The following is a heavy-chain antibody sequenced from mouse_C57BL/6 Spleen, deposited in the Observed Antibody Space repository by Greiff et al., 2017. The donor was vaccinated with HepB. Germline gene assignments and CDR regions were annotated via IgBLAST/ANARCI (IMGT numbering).Heavy chain of an antibody. V-gene: IGHV5-17*01. CDR2: ISSGSSTI. J-gene: IGHJ4*01. CDR3: ARRSTVPAMDY. D-gene: IGHD1-1*01. Sequence: EVQWVESGGGLVKPGGSLKLSCAASGFTFSDYGMHWVRQAPEKGLEWVAYISSGSSTIYYADTVKGRFTISRDNAKNTLFLQMTSLRSEDTAMYYCARRSTVPAMDYWGQGTSVTVSS. CDR1: GFTFSDYG.